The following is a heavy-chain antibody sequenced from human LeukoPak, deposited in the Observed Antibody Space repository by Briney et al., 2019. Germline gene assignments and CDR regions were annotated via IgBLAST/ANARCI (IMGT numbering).Heavy chain of an antibody. CDR2: INHSGST. J-gene: IGHJ4*02. V-gene: IGHV4-34*01. Sequence: SETLSLTCAVYGGSFSGYYWGWIRQPPGKGLEWIGEINHSGSTNYNPSLKSRVTISVDTSKNQFSLKLSSVTAADTAVYYCARGRPRRASFDYWGQGTLVTVSS. D-gene: IGHD3-16*01. CDR3: ARGRPRRASFDY. CDR1: GGSFSGYY.